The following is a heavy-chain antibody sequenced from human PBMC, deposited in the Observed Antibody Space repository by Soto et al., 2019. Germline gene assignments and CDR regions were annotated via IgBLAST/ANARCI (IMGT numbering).Heavy chain of an antibody. V-gene: IGHV5-51*01. CDR2: IYPVDSDT. CDR3: ARYIRYCSSTSCQTRGYYFDY. Sequence: PGESLKISCKGSGYSFTSYWIGWVRQMPGKGLEWMGIIYPVDSDTKYSPSFQGQVTISADKSISTAYLQWSSLRASDTAMYYCARYIRYCSSTSCQTRGYYFDYWGRGTLVTVSS. J-gene: IGHJ4*02. CDR1: GYSFTSYW. D-gene: IGHD2-2*01.